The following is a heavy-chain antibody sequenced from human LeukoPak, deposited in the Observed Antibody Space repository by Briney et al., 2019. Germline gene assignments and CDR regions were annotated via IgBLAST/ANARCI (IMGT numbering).Heavy chain of an antibody. V-gene: IGHV4-31*03. Sequence: SETLSLTCTVSGGSISSGGYYWSWIRQHPGKGLEWIGYIYYSGSTYYNPSLKSRVTISVDTSKNQFSLKLSSVTAADTAVYYCARYPSSTVTTYLNAFDIWGRGTMVTVSS. J-gene: IGHJ3*02. D-gene: IGHD4-17*01. CDR1: GGSISSGGYY. CDR3: ARYPSSTVTTYLNAFDI. CDR2: IYYSGST.